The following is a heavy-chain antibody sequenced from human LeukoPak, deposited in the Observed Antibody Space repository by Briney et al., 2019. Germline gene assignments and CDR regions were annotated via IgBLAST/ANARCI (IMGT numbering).Heavy chain of an antibody. Sequence: SQTLSLTCTVSGGSLSSSSYYWGCLRQPPGKGLEWIGSIYYSGKTYYNPSLKSRVTVSVDTSKNQFSLKLISVTAADTAVYYCARSDSTYCSGGTCLYDFDYWGQGTLVTVSS. CDR2: IYYSGKT. D-gene: IGHD2-15*01. CDR1: GGSLSSSSYY. J-gene: IGHJ4*02. CDR3: ARSDSTYCSGGTCLYDFDY. V-gene: IGHV4-39*01.